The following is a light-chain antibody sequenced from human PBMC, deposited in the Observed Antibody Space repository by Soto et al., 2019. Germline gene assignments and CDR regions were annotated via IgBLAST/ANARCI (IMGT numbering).Light chain of an antibody. Sequence: DIQMTQSPSSLSASVGDTVTLTCRASQSISSYVSWYQQKPGKAPKLLIYAASRLQSGVPSRFSGSRSGTDFTLTISSLQPDDFATYYRQQSYSRVTFGQGTKVDIK. V-gene: IGKV1-39*01. CDR2: AAS. CDR3: QQSYSRVT. J-gene: IGKJ1*01. CDR1: QSISSY.